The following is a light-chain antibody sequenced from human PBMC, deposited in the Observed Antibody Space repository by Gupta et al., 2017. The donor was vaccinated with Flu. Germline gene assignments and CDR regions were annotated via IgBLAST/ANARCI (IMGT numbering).Light chain of an antibody. Sequence: RATLSLSPGERATLSCRASQSVSSYLAWYQQKPGQAPRLLIYGASNRATGIPARFSGSGSGTDFTLTISSLEPEDFAVYYCQQRSNWPLTFGGGTKVEIE. CDR3: QQRSNWPLT. V-gene: IGKV3-11*01. CDR1: QSVSSY. CDR2: GAS. J-gene: IGKJ4*01.